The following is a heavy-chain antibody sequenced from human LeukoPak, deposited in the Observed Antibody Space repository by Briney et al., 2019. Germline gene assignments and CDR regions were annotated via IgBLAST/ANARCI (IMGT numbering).Heavy chain of an antibody. J-gene: IGHJ6*03. D-gene: IGHD2-2*01. V-gene: IGHV3-20*04. CDR1: GFRFDDYG. CDR3: GRVYCSTTSCYDYYDYYMDV. CDR2: TNWDGAST. Sequence: GGSLRLSCAASGFRFDDYGMSWVRHVPGKGLEWDSGTNWDGASTGYAVSVKGRFTISRDNVKNFLYLQMNSLRVEDTALYFCGRVYCSTTSCYDYYDYYMDVWGKGTTVTVSS.